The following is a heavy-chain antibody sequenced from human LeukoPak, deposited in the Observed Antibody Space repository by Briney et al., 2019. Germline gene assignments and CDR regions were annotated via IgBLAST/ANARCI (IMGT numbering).Heavy chain of an antibody. Sequence: GGSLRLSCAASGFTFSSYSMNWVRQAPGKGLEWVSAISDSGNTYHADSVKGRFTISRDSSKNTLFLQMNRLRPEDAAVYYCAKAPVTTCRGAYCYPFDYWGQGTLVTVSS. V-gene: IGHV3-23*01. CDR3: AKAPVTTCRGAYCYPFDY. CDR2: ISDSGNT. CDR1: GFTFSSYS. J-gene: IGHJ4*02. D-gene: IGHD2-21*01.